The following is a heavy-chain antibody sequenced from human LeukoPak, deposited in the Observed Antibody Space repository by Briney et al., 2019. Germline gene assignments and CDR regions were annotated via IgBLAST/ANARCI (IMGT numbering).Heavy chain of an antibody. CDR3: ARARGRSINDAFDI. CDR2: IRFDGSYK. D-gene: IGHD3-16*01. Sequence: GSLRLSCAASGFTFNSYGMHWVRQAPGKGLEWVAFIRFDGSYKYYADSVKGRFTISRDNAKNSLYLQMNSLRAEDTAVYYCARARGRSINDAFDIWGQGTMVTVSS. V-gene: IGHV3-30*02. J-gene: IGHJ3*02. CDR1: GFTFNSYG.